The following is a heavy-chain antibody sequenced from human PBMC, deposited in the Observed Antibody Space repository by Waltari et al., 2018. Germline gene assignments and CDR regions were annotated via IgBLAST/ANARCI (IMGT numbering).Heavy chain of an antibody. J-gene: IGHJ6*03. V-gene: IGHV1-24*01. CDR2: FDPEDGEA. CDR3: ARDQALLGYCSGAGCSLYMDV. Sequence: QVQPEQSGAEVKKPGASGKVSCKVVGYPLTEFSMHWVRLAPGKGLEWMGGFDPEDGEAVFAQKFQGRVTITRDTSASTAYMELSSLRSEDTAVYYCARDQALLGYCSGAGCSLYMDVWGKGTTVTVSS. CDR1: GYPLTEFS. D-gene: IGHD2-2*01.